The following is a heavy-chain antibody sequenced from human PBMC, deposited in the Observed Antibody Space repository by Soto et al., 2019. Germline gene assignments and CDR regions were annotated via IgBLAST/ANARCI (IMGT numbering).Heavy chain of an antibody. CDR3: ARVGYSYGYYYYYGMDV. CDR2: MNPNSGNT. Sequence: ASVKVSCKASGYTFTSYGISWVRQAPGQGLEWMGWMNPNSGNTGYAQKFQGRVTITRNTSISTAYMELSSLRSEDTAVYYCARVGYSYGYYYYYGMDVWGQGTTVTVSS. D-gene: IGHD5-18*01. J-gene: IGHJ6*02. CDR1: GYTFTSYG. V-gene: IGHV1-8*02.